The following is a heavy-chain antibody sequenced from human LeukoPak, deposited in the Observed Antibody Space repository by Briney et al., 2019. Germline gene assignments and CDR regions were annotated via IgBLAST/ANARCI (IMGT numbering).Heavy chain of an antibody. J-gene: IGHJ3*02. Sequence: GASVKVSCKASGYTFTSYGISWVRQAPGQGLEWMGWISAYNGNTNYAQKLQGRVTMTIDTSTSTAYMELRSLRSDDTAVYYWARDRERYYYDSSGYRDAFDIWGQGTMVTVSS. CDR1: GYTFTSYG. D-gene: IGHD3-22*01. V-gene: IGHV1-18*01. CDR3: ARDRERYYYDSSGYRDAFDI. CDR2: ISAYNGNT.